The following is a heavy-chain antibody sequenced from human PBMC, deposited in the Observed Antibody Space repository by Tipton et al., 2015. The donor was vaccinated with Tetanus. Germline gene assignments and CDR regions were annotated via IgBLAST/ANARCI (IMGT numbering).Heavy chain of an antibody. D-gene: IGHD5-12*01. V-gene: IGHV1-46*01. Sequence: QVQLVQSGAEVKKPGASVKVSCKASGYTFTSYYMHWVRQAPGQGLEWMGIINPSGGSTSYAQKFQGRVTMTRDTSTSTVYMELSSLRSEDTAVHYCARDRFIDIVATNLGYWGQGTLVTVSS. J-gene: IGHJ4*02. CDR2: INPSGGST. CDR1: GYTFTSYY. CDR3: ARDRFIDIVATNLGY.